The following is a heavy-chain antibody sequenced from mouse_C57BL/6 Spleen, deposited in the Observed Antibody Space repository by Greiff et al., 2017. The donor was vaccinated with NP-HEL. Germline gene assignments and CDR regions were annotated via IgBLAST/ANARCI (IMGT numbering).Heavy chain of an antibody. Sequence: EVQGVESGGGLVKPGGSLKLSCAASGFTFSSYTMSWVRQTPEKRLEWVATISGGGGNTYYPDSVKGRFTISRDNAKNTLYLQMSSLRSEDTALYYCALTTVVAKGFAYWGQGTLVTVSA. CDR1: GFTFSSYT. CDR3: ALTTVVAKGFAY. CDR2: ISGGGGNT. D-gene: IGHD1-1*01. V-gene: IGHV5-9*01. J-gene: IGHJ3*01.